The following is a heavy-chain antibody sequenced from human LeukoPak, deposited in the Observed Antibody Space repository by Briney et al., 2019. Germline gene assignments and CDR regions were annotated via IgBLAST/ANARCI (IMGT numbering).Heavy chain of an antibody. Sequence: ASVKVSCKASGYTFTSYGISWVRQAPGQGLEWMGWISAYSGNTNYAQKLQGRVTMTTDTSTGTAYMELRSLRSDDTAVYYCARGGYCSSTSCYSCDYWGQGTLVTVSS. CDR2: ISAYSGNT. CDR3: ARGGYCSSTSCYSCDY. V-gene: IGHV1-18*01. D-gene: IGHD2-2*01. J-gene: IGHJ4*02. CDR1: GYTFTSYG.